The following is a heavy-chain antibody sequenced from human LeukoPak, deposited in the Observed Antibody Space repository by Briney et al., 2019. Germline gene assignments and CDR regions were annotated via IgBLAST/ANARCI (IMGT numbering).Heavy chain of an antibody. CDR3: SRESPDSGSSSAFDI. D-gene: IGHD1-26*01. V-gene: IGHV3-48*01. J-gene: IGHJ3*02. CDR1: GFTFSSSN. Sequence: GGSLRLSCAASGFTFSSSNMNWVRQAPGKGLEWVSYITLSTGTIYYADSVKGRFTISRDNAKNSLYLQMHSLRAEDTAVYYCSRESPDSGSSSAFDIWGQGTMVTVSS. CDR2: ITLSTGTI.